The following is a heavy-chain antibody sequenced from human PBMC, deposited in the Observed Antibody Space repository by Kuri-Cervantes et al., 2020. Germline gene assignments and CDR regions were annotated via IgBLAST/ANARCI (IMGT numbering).Heavy chain of an antibody. J-gene: IGHJ4*02. CDR1: GFTFSKYA. CDR2: ISHDGAKT. V-gene: IGHV3-30-3*01. Sequence: GGSLKLSCAASGFTFSKYAMHWIRQAPGKGLEWVAVISHDGAKTYYAESVKGRFTISRDNSKSTVYLQMNSLRRDDTAVIYCARDFFSSALYGIIDYWGQGTRVTVSS. D-gene: IGHD2-2*01. CDR3: ARDFFSSALYGIIDY.